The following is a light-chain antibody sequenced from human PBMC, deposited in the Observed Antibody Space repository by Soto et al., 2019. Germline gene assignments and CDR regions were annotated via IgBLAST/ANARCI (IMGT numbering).Light chain of an antibody. J-gene: IGKJ2*01. V-gene: IGKV3D-15*01. CDR1: QTVGRN. CDR2: DAS. Sequence: EIVMTQSPATLSVSPGERATLSCRASQTVGRNLAWYQQKRGQAPRLLIYDASTRATGIPARFSGSGSGTDFTLTISSLQSEDFALYYCQQYNYWPRTFGQGSKLEIK. CDR3: QQYNYWPRT.